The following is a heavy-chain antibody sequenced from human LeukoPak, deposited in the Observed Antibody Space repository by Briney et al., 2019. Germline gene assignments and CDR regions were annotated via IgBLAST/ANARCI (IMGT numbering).Heavy chain of an antibody. CDR2: INPNGGST. CDR3: ARDSSSWYYYYYGMDV. V-gene: IGHV1-46*01. J-gene: IGHJ6*02. CDR1: GYTFTRYY. Sequence: ASVKVSCKASGYTFTRYYMHWVRQAPGQGLEWMGIINPNGGSTTYAQKFQGRVTMTRDSSTSTAYMELRSLRSDDTAVYYCARDSSSWYYYYYGMDVWGQGTTVTVSS. D-gene: IGHD6-13*01.